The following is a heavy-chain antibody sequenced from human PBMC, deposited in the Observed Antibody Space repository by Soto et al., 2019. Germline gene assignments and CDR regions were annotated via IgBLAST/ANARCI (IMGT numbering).Heavy chain of an antibody. Sequence: QVQLQESGPGLVKPSQTLSLTCTVSGGSISSGGYYWSWIRQHPGKGLEWIGYIYYSGSTYYNPSLKNRVTISVDTSKNQFSLRLSSVTAADTAVYYCARGCGPTTVTTRGGGNWFDPWGQGTLVTVSS. CDR1: GGSISSGGYY. V-gene: IGHV4-31*03. CDR2: IYYSGST. CDR3: ARGCGPTTVTTRGGGNWFDP. J-gene: IGHJ5*02. D-gene: IGHD4-17*01.